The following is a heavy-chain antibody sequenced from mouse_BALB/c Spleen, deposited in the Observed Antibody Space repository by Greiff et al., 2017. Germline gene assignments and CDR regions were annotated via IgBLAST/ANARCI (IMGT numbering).Heavy chain of an antibody. D-gene: IGHD1-2*01. CDR3: ASDHRAATGYFDV. CDR1: GYTFTSYT. V-gene: IGHV1-4*02. J-gene: IGHJ1*01. Sequence: QVQLQQSAAELARPGASVKMSCKASGYTFTSYTMHWVKQRPGQGLEWIGYINPSSGYTEYNQKFKDKTTLTADKSSSTAYMQLSSLTSEDSAVYYCASDHRAATGYFDVWGAGTTVTVSS. CDR2: INPSSGYT.